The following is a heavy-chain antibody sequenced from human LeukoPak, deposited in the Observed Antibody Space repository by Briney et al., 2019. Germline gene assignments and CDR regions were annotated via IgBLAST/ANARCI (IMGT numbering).Heavy chain of an antibody. Sequence: GSVNVSFKASGYTFTSYGISWVRQAPGQGLEWMGWISAYNGNTNYAQKLQGRVTMTTDTSTSTAYMELRSLRSDDTAVYYCARDADRSGWHDALDIWPQKPIVTVSS. CDR2: ISAYNGNT. D-gene: IGHD6-19*01. V-gene: IGHV1-18*01. CDR1: GYTFTSYG. J-gene: IGHJ3*02. CDR3: ARDADRSGWHDALDI.